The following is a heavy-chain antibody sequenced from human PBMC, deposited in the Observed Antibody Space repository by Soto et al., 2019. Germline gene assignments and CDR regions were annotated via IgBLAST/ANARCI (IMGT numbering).Heavy chain of an antibody. CDR3: ARSSSWYGDSFDY. CDR2: IYNSGST. V-gene: IGHV4-31*03. D-gene: IGHD6-13*01. CDR1: GGPIRSGGYY. J-gene: IGHJ4*02. Sequence: QVQLQESGPGLVKPSQTLSLTCTVSGGPIRSGGYYWSWVRQHPGKGLEWIGYIYNSGSTHYNPSLTSRVTTSVDTSKNQFSLKLNSVTAADTAVYYCARSSSWYGDSFDYWGQGTLVTVSS.